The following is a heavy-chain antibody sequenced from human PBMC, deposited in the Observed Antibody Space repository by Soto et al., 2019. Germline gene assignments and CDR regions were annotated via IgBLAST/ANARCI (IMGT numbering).Heavy chain of an antibody. CDR1: GGSISSSNW. CDR3: ARSAGGNSFFEY. D-gene: IGHD2-21*02. Sequence: PSETLSLTCAVSGGSISSSNWWSWVRQSPGKGLEWIGEIYHGGTTNYNPSLKSRVTISVDKSKDQFSLKLASVTAADTAVYYCARSAGGNSFFEYWGQGTLVTVSS. CDR2: IYHGGTT. V-gene: IGHV4-4*02. J-gene: IGHJ4*02.